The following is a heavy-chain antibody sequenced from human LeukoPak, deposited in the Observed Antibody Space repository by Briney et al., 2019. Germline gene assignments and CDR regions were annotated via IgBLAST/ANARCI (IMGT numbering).Heavy chain of an antibody. Sequence: GGSLRLSCAASGFTFSRYRMSWVRQAPGKGLEWVANIKEDGSTKYYPDSVKGRFTISRDNAKKSQYLQMNSLRAEDTAVYYCARIGYSSSSIDYWGQGTLVTVSS. CDR1: GFTFSRYR. CDR3: ARIGYSSSSIDY. V-gene: IGHV3-7*01. J-gene: IGHJ4*02. CDR2: IKEDGSTK. D-gene: IGHD6-6*01.